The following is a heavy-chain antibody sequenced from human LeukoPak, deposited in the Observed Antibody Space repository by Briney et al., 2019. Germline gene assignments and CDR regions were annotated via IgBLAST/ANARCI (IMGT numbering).Heavy chain of an antibody. V-gene: IGHV4-59*01. Sequence: PSETLSLTCTVSGGSISSYYWSWIRQPPGKGLEWIGYIYYSGSTNYNPSLKSRVTISVDTSKNQFSLKLSSVTAADTAVYYCARGLSSGSYPSGDYCAQGTLVTVSS. CDR2: IYYSGST. J-gene: IGHJ4*02. CDR1: GGSISSYY. CDR3: ARGLSSGSYPSGDY. D-gene: IGHD1-26*01.